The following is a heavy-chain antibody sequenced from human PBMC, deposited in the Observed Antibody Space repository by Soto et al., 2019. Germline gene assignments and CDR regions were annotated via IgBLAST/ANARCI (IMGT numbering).Heavy chain of an antibody. D-gene: IGHD3-3*01. CDR2: IDPSDSYT. J-gene: IGHJ4*02. V-gene: IGHV5-10-1*01. CDR3: ARHSIFGVVTSNHQDY. Sequence: RGESLKISCKGSGYSFTSYWISWVRQMPGKGLEWMGRIDPSDSYTNYSPSFQGHVTISADKSISTAYLQWSSLKASDTAMYYCARHSIFGVVTSNHQDYWGQGTLVTVSS. CDR1: GYSFTSYW.